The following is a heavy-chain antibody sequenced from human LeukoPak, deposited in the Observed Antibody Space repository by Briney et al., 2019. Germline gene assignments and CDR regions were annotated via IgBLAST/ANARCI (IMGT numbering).Heavy chain of an antibody. V-gene: IGHV3-23*01. CDR2: ISDSGTST. Sequence: PGGSLRLSCAASGLTFNSYAMTWFRQAPGKGLEWFSGISDSGTSTYYADSVKGRFTISRDNSKNTLYLQMNSLRAEDTAVYYCAKDRLTLDAFDIWGQGTMVTVSS. J-gene: IGHJ3*02. CDR1: GLTFNSYA. D-gene: IGHD4-23*01. CDR3: AKDRLTLDAFDI.